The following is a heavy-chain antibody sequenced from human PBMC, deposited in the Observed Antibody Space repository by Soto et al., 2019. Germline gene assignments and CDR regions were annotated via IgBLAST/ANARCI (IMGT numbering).Heavy chain of an antibody. CDR2: ISYDGTNK. D-gene: IGHD2-21*01. CDR1: GFTFSSYG. Sequence: VQLVESGGGVVQPGRSLRLSCAASGFTFSSYGMHWVRQAPGKGLEWVAVISYDGTNKYYADSVKGRFTISRDNSENTLYLQLNSLRAEDTAVYYCAKGGESGLYFDYWGQGTLVTVSS. V-gene: IGHV3-30*18. CDR3: AKGGESGLYFDY. J-gene: IGHJ4*02.